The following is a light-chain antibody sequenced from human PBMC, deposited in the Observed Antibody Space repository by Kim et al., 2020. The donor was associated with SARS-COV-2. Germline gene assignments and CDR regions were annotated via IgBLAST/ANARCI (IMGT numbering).Light chain of an antibody. CDR1: QIGSSSH. CDR2: GAS. V-gene: IGKV3-20*01. J-gene: IGKJ5*01. CDR3: QQYGSSPPTT. Sequence: QEDRPTRSCRASQIGSSSHLAWYQQKPGQAPRLLIYGASSRAAGIPDRFSGSGSTTDFTLTINRLEPEDFAVYYCQQYGSSPPTTFGQGTRLEIK.